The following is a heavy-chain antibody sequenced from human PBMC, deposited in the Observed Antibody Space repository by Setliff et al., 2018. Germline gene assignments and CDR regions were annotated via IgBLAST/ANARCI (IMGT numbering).Heavy chain of an antibody. CDR3: RFWSGYYKNDY. V-gene: IGHV4-34*01. Sequence: PSETLSLTCAVYGDSFSDYYWAWIRQPPGKGLEWIGTISYSGGVFYNPSLKSRVAISADTSRIQFSLKLRSVTAADTAMYYCRFWSGYYKNDYWGQGTLVTVSS. D-gene: IGHD3-3*01. CDR2: ISYSGGV. CDR1: GDSFSDYY. J-gene: IGHJ4*02.